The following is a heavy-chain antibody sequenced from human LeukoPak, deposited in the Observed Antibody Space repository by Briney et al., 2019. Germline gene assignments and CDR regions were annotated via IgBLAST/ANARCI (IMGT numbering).Heavy chain of an antibody. CDR1: GGSISSSSYY. Sequence: SETLSLTGTVSGGSISSSSYYWGWIRQPPGKGLEWIGSIYYSGSTYYNPSLKIRVTISVDTSKNQSSLKLSSVTAADTAVYYCARRYISMVDDAFDIWGQGTMVTVSS. J-gene: IGHJ3*02. D-gene: IGHD3-10*01. CDR3: ARRYISMVDDAFDI. CDR2: IYYSGST. V-gene: IGHV4-39*01.